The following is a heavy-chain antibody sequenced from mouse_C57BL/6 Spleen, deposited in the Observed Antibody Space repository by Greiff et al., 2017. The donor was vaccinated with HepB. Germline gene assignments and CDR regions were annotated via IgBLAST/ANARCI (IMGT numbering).Heavy chain of an antibody. CDR1: GYTFTSYW. CDR2: IHPNSGST. D-gene: IGHD2-5*01. V-gene: IGHV1-64*01. CDR3: ARTYSNYGIDY. J-gene: IGHJ2*01. Sequence: QVQLQQSGAELVKPGASVKLSCKASGYTFTSYWMHWVKQRPGQGLEWIGMIHPNSGSTNYNEKVKSKATLTVDKSSSTAYMQLSSLTSEDSAVYYCARTYSNYGIDYWGQGTTLTVSS.